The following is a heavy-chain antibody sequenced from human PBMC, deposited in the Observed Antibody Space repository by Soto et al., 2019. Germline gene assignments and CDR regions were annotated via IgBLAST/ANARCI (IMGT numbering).Heavy chain of an antibody. CDR2: IIPVFGTA. CDR1: GGSLTNYG. Sequence: QVQLVQSGAEVKKPGSSVKVSCKASGGSLTNYGVSRVRQAPGQGLEWMGGIIPVFGTANYAQKFQGRVTIAADESKSPVFRDVRSLRSEDTAVYYCARGDATKLGVTTYYGMDVWGQGTTVTVSS. V-gene: IGHV1-69*12. D-gene: IGHD3-22*01. J-gene: IGHJ6*02. CDR3: ARGDATKLGVTTYYGMDV.